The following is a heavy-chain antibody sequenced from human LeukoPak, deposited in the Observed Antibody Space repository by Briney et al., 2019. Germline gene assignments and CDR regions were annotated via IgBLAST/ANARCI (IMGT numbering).Heavy chain of an antibody. V-gene: IGHV4-39*02. D-gene: IGHD5-24*01. Sequence: PSETLSLTCTFSGGSISSSSYYWGWIRQPPGEGLEWIGSIYYSGSTYYNPSLKSRVTISVDTSKNQFSLKLSSVTAADTAVYYCARESYLTMATVPFDYWGQGTLVTVSS. CDR1: GGSISSSSYY. J-gene: IGHJ4*02. CDR2: IYYSGST. CDR3: ARESYLTMATVPFDY.